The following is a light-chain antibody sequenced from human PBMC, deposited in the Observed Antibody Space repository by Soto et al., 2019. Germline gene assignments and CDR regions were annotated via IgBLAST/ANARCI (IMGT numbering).Light chain of an antibody. J-gene: IGKJ1*01. Sequence: EIVLTQSPGTLSLSPGERATLSCRASQSVSSNSLAWYQQKPGQTPRLLIYGASSRASGIPDRFSGSGSGTDFTLTISRLEPEDFAVYYCQQYGRSPPWTFGQGTRVEIE. CDR1: QSVSSNS. CDR2: GAS. CDR3: QQYGRSPPWT. V-gene: IGKV3-20*01.